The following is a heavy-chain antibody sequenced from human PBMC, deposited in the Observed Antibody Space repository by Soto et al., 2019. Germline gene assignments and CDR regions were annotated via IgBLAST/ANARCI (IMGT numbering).Heavy chain of an antibody. V-gene: IGHV1-18*04. CDR2: INTYSGNT. D-gene: IGHD2-2*01. J-gene: IGHJ4*02. Sequence: QVQLVQSGAEVKKPGASVRVSCKASEHTFTNYGINWVRLAPGQGLEWMGWINTYSGNTIYAQKFQDRLTITTDTSTNTASMELRSLTSDDTAVFYCAGGQGFLIPYYFDSWGQGTLVTVSS. CDR3: AGGQGFLIPYYFDS. CDR1: EHTFTNYG.